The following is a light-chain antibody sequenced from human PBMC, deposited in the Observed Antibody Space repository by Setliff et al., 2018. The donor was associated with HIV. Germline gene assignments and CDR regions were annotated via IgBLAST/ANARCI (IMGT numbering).Light chain of an antibody. CDR3: NSYASTSSVV. V-gene: IGLV2-14*01. Sequence: ALAQPASVSGSPGQSITISCTGTSSDVGGYNYVSWYQQHPGKAPKVIIYQVSNRPSGISDRFSGSKSGNTASLTISGLQAEDEADYYCNSYASTSSVVFGTGTKVTVL. J-gene: IGLJ1*01. CDR1: SSDVGGYNY. CDR2: QVS.